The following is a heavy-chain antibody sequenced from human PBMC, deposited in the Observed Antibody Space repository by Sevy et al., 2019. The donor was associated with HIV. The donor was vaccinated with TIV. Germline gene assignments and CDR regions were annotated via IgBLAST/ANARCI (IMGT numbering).Heavy chain of an antibody. D-gene: IGHD6-19*01. CDR3: ARVPQWLGPSFDS. Sequence: SETLSLTCTVSGASMRSSHYWGWIRQPPGKGLEGIASVYNGGTTYYNPSLKTRVTISVDTSKNQFSLRLASVTAADTAVYYCARVPQWLGPSFDSWGQGTLVTVSS. CDR1: GASMRSSHY. CDR2: VYNGGTT. V-gene: IGHV4-39*01. J-gene: IGHJ4*02.